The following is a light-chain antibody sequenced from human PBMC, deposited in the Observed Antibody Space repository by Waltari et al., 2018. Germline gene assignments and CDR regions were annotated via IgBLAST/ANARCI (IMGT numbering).Light chain of an antibody. CDR2: EGS. CDR1: ASDVGAYDF. Sequence: QSALTQPASVSGSPGQSITISCPGTASDVGAYDFVSWYQQHPGKAPHLILYEGSNRHSGISNRVSASKAGNTASLTISGLQAEDEGYYYCSSDTTSSAPGVFGTGTRVTVL. CDR3: SSDTTSSAPGV. J-gene: IGLJ1*01. V-gene: IGLV2-14*01.